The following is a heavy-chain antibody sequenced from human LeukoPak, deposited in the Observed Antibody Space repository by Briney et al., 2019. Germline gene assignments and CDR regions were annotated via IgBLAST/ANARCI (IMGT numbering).Heavy chain of an antibody. D-gene: IGHD6-6*01. CDR1: GGSISSGGYS. CDR3: ARASSSRNYYFYMDV. V-gene: IGHV4-30-4*07. Sequence: SQTLSLTCAVSGGSISSGGYSWSWIRQPPGKGLEWIGYIYYSGSTYYNPSLKSRVTISVDTSKNQFSLKLSSVTAADTAVYYYARASSSRNYYFYMDVWGKGTTVTVSS. CDR2: IYYSGST. J-gene: IGHJ6*03.